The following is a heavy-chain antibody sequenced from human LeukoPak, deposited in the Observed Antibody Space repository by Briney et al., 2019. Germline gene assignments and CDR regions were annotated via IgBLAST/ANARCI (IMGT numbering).Heavy chain of an antibody. CDR1: GYTFTSYD. CDR2: INPNSGGT. D-gene: IGHD6-19*01. V-gene: IGHV1-2*02. J-gene: IGHJ3*02. CDR3: ARARGSGPLFSDAFDI. Sequence: ASVKVSCKASGYTFTSYDINWVRQATGQGLEWMGWINPNSGGTNYAQKFQGRVTMSRDTSISTAYMELSRLRSDDTAVYYCARARGSGPLFSDAFDIWGQGTMVTVSS.